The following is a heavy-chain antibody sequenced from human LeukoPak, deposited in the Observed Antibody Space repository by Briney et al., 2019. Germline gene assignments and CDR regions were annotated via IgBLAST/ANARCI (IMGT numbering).Heavy chain of an antibody. CDR2: INANSGST. J-gene: IGHJ4*02. CDR3: ARDVEMSTITRTYYFDY. D-gene: IGHD5-24*01. Sequence: ASVKVSCKASGYTFTSYSMHWVRQAPGQRLEWMGWINANSGSTKYSQKFQGRVTMTRDTSISTAYMELSRLRSDDMAVYYCARDVEMSTITRTYYFDYWGQGTLVTVSS. V-gene: IGHV1-2*02. CDR1: GYTFTSYS.